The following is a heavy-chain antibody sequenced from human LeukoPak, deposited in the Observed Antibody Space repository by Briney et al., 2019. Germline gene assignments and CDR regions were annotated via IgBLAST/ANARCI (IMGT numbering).Heavy chain of an antibody. D-gene: IGHD2-15*01. V-gene: IGHV3-74*01. CDR1: GLAFSAYK. Sequence: PGGSLRLSCAASGLAFSAYKMHWVCQAPRKGLVWVSRISTDGYTTDYADFVQGRFTASRDNTKNTWSLEMNSLRAEDTAVYYCVVGGSPGYWGQGTLVTVSS. J-gene: IGHJ4*02. CDR2: ISTDGYTT. CDR3: VVGGSPGY.